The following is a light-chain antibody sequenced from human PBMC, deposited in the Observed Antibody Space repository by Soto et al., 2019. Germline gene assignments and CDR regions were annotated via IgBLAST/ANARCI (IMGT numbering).Light chain of an antibody. CDR3: CSYAYSSTWV. Sequence: QSALTQPASVSGSPGQSITISCTGTSSDVGSYNLVSWYQQHPGKAPKLMIYEVSKRPSERPSVFSNRFSGSKSGKTASLTISGLQAEDEADYYCCSYAYSSTWVFGGWTKLTVL. CDR2: EVS. J-gene: IGLJ3*02. CDR1: SSDVGSYNL. V-gene: IGLV2-23*02.